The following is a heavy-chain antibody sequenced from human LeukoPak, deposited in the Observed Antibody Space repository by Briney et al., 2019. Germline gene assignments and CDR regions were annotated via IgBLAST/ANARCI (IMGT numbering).Heavy chain of an antibody. CDR3: ARGSSGGNLDP. Sequence: GGSLRLSCAASGFTFSSYDMHWVRHATGKGLEWVSAIGTAGDTYYPGSVKGRFTISRENAKNSLYLQMNSLRAGDTAVYYCARGSSGGNLDPWGQGTLVTVSS. CDR1: GFTFSSYD. J-gene: IGHJ5*02. CDR2: IGTAGDT. D-gene: IGHD3-22*01. V-gene: IGHV3-13*04.